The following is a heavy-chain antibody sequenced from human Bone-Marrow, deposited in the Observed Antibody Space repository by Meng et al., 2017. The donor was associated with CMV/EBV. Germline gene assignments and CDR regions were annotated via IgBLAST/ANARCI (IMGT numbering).Heavy chain of an antibody. D-gene: IGHD6-13*01. J-gene: IGHJ5*02. CDR3: ATASRESSSWYP. Sequence: SCKASGYTFTSYYMHWVRQAPGQGLEWVGIINPSGGSTSYAQKFQGRVTMTRDTSTSTVYMELSSLRSEDTAVYYCATASRESSSWYPWGQGTLVTVSS. V-gene: IGHV1-46*01. CDR1: GYTFTSYY. CDR2: INPSGGST.